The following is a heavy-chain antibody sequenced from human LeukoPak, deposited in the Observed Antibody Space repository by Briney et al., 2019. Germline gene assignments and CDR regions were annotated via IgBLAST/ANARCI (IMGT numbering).Heavy chain of an antibody. V-gene: IGHV3-66*01. CDR1: GFTVSSNY. D-gene: IGHD6-19*01. CDR3: ARESRQWLVLGGVDY. J-gene: IGHJ4*02. Sequence: GGSLRLSCAASGFTVSSNYMSWVRQAPGKGLEWVSVIYSGGSTYYADSVKGRFTISRDNSKNTLYLQMNSLRAEDTAVYYCARESRQWLVLGGVDYWGQGTLVTVSS. CDR2: IYSGGST.